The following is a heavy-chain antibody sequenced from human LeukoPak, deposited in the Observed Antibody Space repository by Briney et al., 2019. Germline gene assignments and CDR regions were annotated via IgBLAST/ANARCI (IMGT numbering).Heavy chain of an antibody. D-gene: IGHD2-2*02. V-gene: IGHV4-39*07. CDR2: IYYSGIT. CDR3: ARGQGYCSSTSCYRNYYYYYMDV. J-gene: IGHJ6*03. CDR1: GGSISATGYF. Sequence: SETLSLTCTVSGGSISATGYFWGWIHQPPGKGLEWIGSIYYSGITHYNPSLKSRVTISVDTSKNQFSLKLSSVTAADTAVYYCARGQGYCSSTSCYRNYYYYYMDVWGKGTTVTVSS.